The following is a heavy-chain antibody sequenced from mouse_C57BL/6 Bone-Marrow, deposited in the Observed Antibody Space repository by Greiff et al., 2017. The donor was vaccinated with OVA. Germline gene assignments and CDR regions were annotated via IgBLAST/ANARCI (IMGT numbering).Heavy chain of an antibody. Sequence: QVQLQQSGADLARPGASVKMSCKASGYTFTSYTMHWVKQRPGQGLEWIGYINPSSGYTKYNQKFKDKATLTADKSSSTAYMQLRSLTSEDSAVYYCAREDGNWFAYWGQGTLVTVSA. CDR3: AREDGNWFAY. V-gene: IGHV1-4*01. J-gene: IGHJ3*01. CDR1: GYTFTSYT. CDR2: INPSSGYT. D-gene: IGHD2-1*01.